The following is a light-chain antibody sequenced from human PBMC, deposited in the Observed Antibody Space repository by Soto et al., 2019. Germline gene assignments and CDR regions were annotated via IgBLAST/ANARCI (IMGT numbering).Light chain of an antibody. Sequence: DIQMTQSPSTLSASVGDRVTITCRASQIISGWLAWYQQKPGKAPKVLIYKASTLADGVPARFSGSGSGTEFTLTIRGLQPDDFATYYCQQGWTFGQGTKVEVK. J-gene: IGKJ1*01. CDR3: QQGWT. CDR1: QIISGW. V-gene: IGKV1-5*03. CDR2: KAS.